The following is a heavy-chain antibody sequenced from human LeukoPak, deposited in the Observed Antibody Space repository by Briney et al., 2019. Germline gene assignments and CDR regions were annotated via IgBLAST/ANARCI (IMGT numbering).Heavy chain of an antibody. D-gene: IGHD1-1*01. J-gene: IGHJ4*02. CDR1: GFTFSSYW. V-gene: IGHV3-74*01. Sequence: GGSLRLSCAASGFTFSSYWMFWVRQAPGKGLVWVSRINIDGSDITYADSVKGRYTISRDNAKNTLYLQMNSLRAEDTAVYFCARDLHWNQLGLWGQGTLVTVSS. CDR3: ARDLHWNQLGL. CDR2: INIDGSDI.